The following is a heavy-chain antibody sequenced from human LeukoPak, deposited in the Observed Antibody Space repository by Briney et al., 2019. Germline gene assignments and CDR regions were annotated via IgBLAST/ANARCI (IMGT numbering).Heavy chain of an antibody. CDR2: IFSSGNT. CDR1: GGSISVYTAYY. D-gene: IGHD5-18*01. J-gene: IGHJ4*02. CDR3: ARSRGYSYAQDY. Sequence: SETLSLTCTVSGGSISVYTAYYWGWIRQPPGKGLEWIGGIFSSGNTHYNPSLKSRVTISVDTSKNQFSLKLSSVTAADTAVYFCARSRGYSYAQDYWGQGTLVTVSS. V-gene: IGHV4-39*01.